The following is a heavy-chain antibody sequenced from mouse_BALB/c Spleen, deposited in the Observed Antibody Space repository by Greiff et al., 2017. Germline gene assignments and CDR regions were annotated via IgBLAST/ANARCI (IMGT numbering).Heavy chain of an antibody. Sequence: EVHLVESGGGLVKPGGSLKLSCAASGFTFSDYYMYWVRQTPEKRLEWVATISDGGSYTYYPDSVKGRFTISRDNAKNNLYLQMSSLKSEDTAMYYCARYGYDNAMDYWGQGTSVTVSS. CDR3: ARYGYDNAMDY. V-gene: IGHV5-4*02. D-gene: IGHD2-2*01. J-gene: IGHJ4*01. CDR1: GFTFSDYY. CDR2: ISDGGSYT.